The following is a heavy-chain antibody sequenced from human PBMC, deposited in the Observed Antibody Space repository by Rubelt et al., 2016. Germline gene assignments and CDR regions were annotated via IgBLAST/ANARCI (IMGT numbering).Heavy chain of an antibody. CDR2: ISGSGGNT. CDR1: GFTFSNYA. CDR3: ARGYYSNSFDY. J-gene: IGHJ4*02. Sequence: CAASGFTFSNYAMSWARQAPGKGLEWVSAISGSGGNTYYADSVRGRFTISRDNAMNSLFLQMNSLRAEDTAIYYCARGYYSNSFDYWGQGTLVTASS. V-gene: IGHV3-23*01. D-gene: IGHD3-22*01.